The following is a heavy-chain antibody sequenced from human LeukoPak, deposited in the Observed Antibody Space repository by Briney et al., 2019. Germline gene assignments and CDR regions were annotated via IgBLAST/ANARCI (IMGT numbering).Heavy chain of an antibody. Sequence: SETLSLTCTVSGGSISSYYWSWIRQPPGKGLEWIGYIYYSGSTNYNPSLKSRVTISVDTSKNQFSLKLSSVTAADTAVYYCARVQYGLGSYYHQNWGQGTLVTVSS. CDR2: IYYSGST. CDR1: GGSISSYY. V-gene: IGHV4-59*08. CDR3: ARVQYGLGSYYHQN. D-gene: IGHD3-10*01. J-gene: IGHJ4*02.